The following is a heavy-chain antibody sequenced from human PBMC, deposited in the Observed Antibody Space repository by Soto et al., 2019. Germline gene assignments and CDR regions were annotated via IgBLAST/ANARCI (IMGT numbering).Heavy chain of an antibody. J-gene: IGHJ4*02. Sequence: EVQLVESGGGVVRPGGSLRLSCAASGFTFDDYGMSWVRQAPGKGLEWVSGINWNGGSTGYADSVKGRFTISRDNAKNSLYLQMNGLRAEDTALYYCARVYGSGSTRRVRIDYWGQGTLVTVSS. CDR2: INWNGGST. D-gene: IGHD3-10*01. CDR1: GFTFDDYG. V-gene: IGHV3-20*04. CDR3: ARVYGSGSTRRVRIDY.